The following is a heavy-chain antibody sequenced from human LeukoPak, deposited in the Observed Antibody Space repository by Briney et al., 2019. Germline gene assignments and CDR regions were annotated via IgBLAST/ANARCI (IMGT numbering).Heavy chain of an antibody. CDR2: INHSGST. CDR3: ARDPPFWAFDI. CDR1: GGSFSGSY. V-gene: IGHV4-34*01. J-gene: IGHJ3*02. D-gene: IGHD3-3*01. Sequence: NPSETLPLTCAVYGGSFSGSYWSWVRQPPGKGLEWIGEINHSGSTNYNPSLKSRVIISLDTSKNQFSLNLSSVTAADTAVYYCARDPPFWAFDIWGQGTMVTVSS.